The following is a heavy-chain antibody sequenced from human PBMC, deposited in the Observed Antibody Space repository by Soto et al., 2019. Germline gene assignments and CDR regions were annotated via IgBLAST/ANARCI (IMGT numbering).Heavy chain of an antibody. V-gene: IGHV1-24*01. Sequence: ASVKVSCKVSGYTLTELSMHWGRQSPGKGLEWMGGFDPEDGETIYAQKFQGRVTISVDTSKNQFSLKLSSVTAADTAVYYCARGTARARGVKGAAPSDYWGQGTLVTVSS. CDR3: ARGTARARGVKGAAPSDY. D-gene: IGHD6-6*01. CDR1: GYTLTELS. CDR2: FDPEDGET. J-gene: IGHJ4*02.